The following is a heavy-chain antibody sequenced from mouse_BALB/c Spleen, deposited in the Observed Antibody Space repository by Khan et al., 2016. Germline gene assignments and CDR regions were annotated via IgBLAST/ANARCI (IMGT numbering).Heavy chain of an antibody. D-gene: IGHD2-4*01. Sequence: QVQLQQPGAELVKPGASVKLSCKTSGYTFTSYWIQWVKQRPGQGLGWIGEIFPGTGTTYYNEKFKGKATLTIDTSSSTAYMQLSSLTSEDSAVYFCARGGLRRDYYAMDYWGQGTSVTVSS. V-gene: IGHV1S132*01. J-gene: IGHJ4*01. CDR3: ARGGLRRDYYAMDY. CDR1: GYTFTSYW. CDR2: IFPGTGTT.